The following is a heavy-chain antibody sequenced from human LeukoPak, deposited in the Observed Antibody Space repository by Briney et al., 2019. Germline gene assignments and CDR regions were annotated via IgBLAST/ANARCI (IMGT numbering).Heavy chain of an antibody. Sequence: ASVKVSCKASGYTFTGYYIHWVRQAPGQGLEWMGWINPNSGGTNYAQKFQGRVSMTRDRPISTVYMELSRLKSDDTAVYYCARDLASYDRSGFYYTRGDGAFDYWGQGTLVTVSS. CDR2: INPNSGGT. CDR1: GYTFTGYY. CDR3: ARDLASYDRSGFYYTRGDGAFDY. D-gene: IGHD3-22*01. V-gene: IGHV1-2*02. J-gene: IGHJ4*02.